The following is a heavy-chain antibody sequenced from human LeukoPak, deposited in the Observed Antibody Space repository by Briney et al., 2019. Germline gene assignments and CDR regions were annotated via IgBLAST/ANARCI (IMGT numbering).Heavy chain of an antibody. V-gene: IGHV1-46*01. CDR3: ARDSKVGATPGHFDY. CDR1: GYTFTSYY. J-gene: IGHJ4*02. D-gene: IGHD1-26*01. Sequence: ASVTVSCKASGYTFTSYYMHWVRQAAGQGLEWMGIINPSGGSTSYAQKFQGRVTMTRDTSTSTVYMELSSLRSEDTAVYYCARDSKVGATPGHFDYWGQGTLVTVSS. CDR2: INPSGGST.